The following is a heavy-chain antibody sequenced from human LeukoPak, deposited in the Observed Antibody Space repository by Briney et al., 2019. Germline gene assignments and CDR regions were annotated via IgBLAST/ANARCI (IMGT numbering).Heavy chain of an antibody. Sequence: PSETLSLTRTVSGGSISSYYWSWIRQPPGKGLEWIGYIYYSGSTNYNPSLKSRVTISVDTSKNQFSLKLSSVTAADTAVYYCARAPLSSGYYYGARAEYFQHWGQGTLVTVSS. D-gene: IGHD3-22*01. J-gene: IGHJ1*01. CDR3: ARAPLSSGYYYGARAEYFQH. CDR1: GGSISSYY. CDR2: IYYSGST. V-gene: IGHV4-59*01.